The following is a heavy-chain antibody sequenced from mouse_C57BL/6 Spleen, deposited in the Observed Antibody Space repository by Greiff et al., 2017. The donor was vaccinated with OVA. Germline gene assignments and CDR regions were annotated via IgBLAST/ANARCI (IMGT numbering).Heavy chain of an antibody. Sequence: DVQLQESGPELVKPGASVKIPCKASGYTFTDYNMDWVKQSHGKSLEWIGDINPNNGGTIYNQKFKGKATLTVDKSSSTAYMELRSLTSEDTAVYYCARGGYGNPWFAYWGQGTLVTVSA. CDR3: ARGGYGNPWFAY. V-gene: IGHV1-18*01. CDR1: GYTFTDYN. CDR2: INPNNGGT. J-gene: IGHJ3*01. D-gene: IGHD2-10*02.